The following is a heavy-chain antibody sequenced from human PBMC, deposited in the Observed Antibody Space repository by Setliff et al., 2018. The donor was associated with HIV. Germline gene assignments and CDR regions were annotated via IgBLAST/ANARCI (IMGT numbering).Heavy chain of an antibody. CDR1: GGSISSDY. J-gene: IGHJ3*02. V-gene: IGHV4-59*08. Sequence: LETLSLTCTVSGGSISSDYWSWIRQPPGKGLEWIGYVYHSGSTNYNPSLKSRVTISVDTSKNQFSMKLRSVTAADTAVYYCAETYGDEGGYVFHIWGQGTMVTVSS. CDR3: AETYGDEGGYVFHI. CDR2: VYHSGST. D-gene: IGHD4-17*01.